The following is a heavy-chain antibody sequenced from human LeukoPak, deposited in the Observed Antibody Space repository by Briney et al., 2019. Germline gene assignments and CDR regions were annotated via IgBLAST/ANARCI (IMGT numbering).Heavy chain of an antibody. CDR3: ARGLYSSSP. V-gene: IGHV3-7*01. D-gene: IGHD6-13*01. Sequence: GGSLRLSCAASGFTFSTYYMTWVRQAPGRGLEWVAVIKPDGSEKYYVDSVMGRFTISRDNAKNSLYLQMNTLRAEDTALYYCARGLYSSSPWGQGTLATVSS. CDR1: GFTFSTYY. J-gene: IGHJ5*02. CDR2: IKPDGSEK.